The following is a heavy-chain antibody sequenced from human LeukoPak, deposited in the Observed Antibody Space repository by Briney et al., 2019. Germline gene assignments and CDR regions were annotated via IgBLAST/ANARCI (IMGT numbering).Heavy chain of an antibody. CDR2: INHSGST. V-gene: IGHV4-34*01. D-gene: IGHD3-10*01. CDR1: GGSFSGYY. CDR3: ASHLRGSGSYYDY. Sequence: ASETLSLTCAVYGGSFSGYYWSWIRQPPGKGLEWIGEINHSGSTNYNPSLKSRVTISVDTSKNQFSLKLSSVTAADTAVYYCASHLRGSGSYYDYWGQGTLVTVSS. J-gene: IGHJ4*02.